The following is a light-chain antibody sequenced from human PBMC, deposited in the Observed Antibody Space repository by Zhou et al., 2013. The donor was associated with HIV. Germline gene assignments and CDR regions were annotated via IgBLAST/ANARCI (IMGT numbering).Light chain of an antibody. Sequence: EIVLTQSPATLSLSPGERATLSCRASQSVGNRYLAWYQQKPGQAPRLLIYGASSRATGIPDRFSGSGSGTDFTLTISRLEPEDFAVYYCQQYSSSPRTFGQGTKVEIK. J-gene: IGKJ1*01. CDR2: GAS. V-gene: IGKV3-20*01. CDR1: QSVGNRY. CDR3: QQYSSSPRT.